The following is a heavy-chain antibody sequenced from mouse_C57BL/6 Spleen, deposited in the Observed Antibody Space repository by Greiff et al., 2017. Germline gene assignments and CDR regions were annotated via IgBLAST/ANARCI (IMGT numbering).Heavy chain of an antibody. CDR2: IYPGSGNT. D-gene: IGHD1-1*01. J-gene: IGHJ2*01. CDR1: GYSFTSYY. V-gene: IGHV1-66*01. Sequence: QVQLQQSGPELVKPGASVKISCKASGYSFTSYYIHWVKQRPGQGLEWIGWIYPGSGNTKYNEKFKGKATLTADTSSSTAYMQLSSLTSEDSAVYYSARDTVVPYFDYWGQGTTLTVSS. CDR3: ARDTVVPYFDY.